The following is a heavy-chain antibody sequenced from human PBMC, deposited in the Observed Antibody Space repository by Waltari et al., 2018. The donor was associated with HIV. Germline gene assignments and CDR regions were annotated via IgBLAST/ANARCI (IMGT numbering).Heavy chain of an antibody. CDR1: SFIFSSSG. CDR2: IKNDGSNK. D-gene: IGHD2-8*01. Sequence: VHLLESGRGVLQSGRSLRLSCRASSFIFSSSGINWVRQTTGPAGEVVSAIKNDGSNKLDADSVKGWIRISRDNFKNTVYLQMNDLRPEDMAVYDCAKSSMVRYSDLNGAGGRRDSWGQGLLVTVSS. J-gene: IGHJ4*02. CDR3: AKSSMVRYSDLNGAGGRRDS. V-gene: IGHV3-30*18.